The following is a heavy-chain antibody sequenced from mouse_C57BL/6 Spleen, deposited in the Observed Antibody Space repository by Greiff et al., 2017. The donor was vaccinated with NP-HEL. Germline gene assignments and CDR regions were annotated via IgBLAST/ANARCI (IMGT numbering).Heavy chain of an antibody. J-gene: IGHJ4*01. Sequence: QVQLKESGAELVKPGASVKISCKASGYAFSSYWMNWVKQRPGKGLEWIGQIYPGDGDTNYNGKFKGKATLTADKSSSTAYMQLSSLTSEDSAVYFCARSAVATGYAMDYWGQGTSVTVSS. V-gene: IGHV1-80*01. CDR1: GYAFSSYW. CDR2: IYPGDGDT. D-gene: IGHD1-1*01. CDR3: ARSAVATGYAMDY.